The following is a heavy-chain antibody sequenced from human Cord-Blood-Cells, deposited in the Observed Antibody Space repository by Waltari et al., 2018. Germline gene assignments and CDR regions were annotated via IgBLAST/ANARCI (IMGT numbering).Heavy chain of an antibody. CDR2: IYHSGST. J-gene: IGHJ2*01. CDR1: GGSIRSRNW. Sequence: QVQLQESGPGLVKPSGTLSLTCAVSGGSIRSRNWWRWVRQPPGKGLEWIGEIYHSGSTNYNPSLKSRVTISVDKSKNQFSLKLSSVTAADTAVYYCACKQLEGDWYFDLWGRGTLVTVSS. V-gene: IGHV4-4*02. D-gene: IGHD6-6*01. CDR3: ACKQLEGDWYFDL.